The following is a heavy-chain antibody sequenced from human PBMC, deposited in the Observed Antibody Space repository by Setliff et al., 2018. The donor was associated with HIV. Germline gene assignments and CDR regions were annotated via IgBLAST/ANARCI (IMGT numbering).Heavy chain of an antibody. D-gene: IGHD2-21*01. V-gene: IGHV1-18*01. CDR3: ARGGPARVALLYWFDP. CDR1: GYNFVGYG. J-gene: IGHJ5*02. Sequence: SVKVSCEASGYNFVGYGINWLRQAPGQGLEWMGWINTYNGNAKYGQKFQGSVTMTTDTSTSTVYMELRNLRSDDTAVYFCARGGPARVALLYWFDPWGQGTLVTVSS. CDR2: INTYNGNA.